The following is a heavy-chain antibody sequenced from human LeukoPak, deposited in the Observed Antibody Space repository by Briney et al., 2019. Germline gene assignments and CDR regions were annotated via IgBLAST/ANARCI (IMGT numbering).Heavy chain of an antibody. CDR2: ISGSGGST. J-gene: IGHJ4*02. CDR1: GFTFSSYA. V-gene: IGHV3-23*01. Sequence: GGSLRLSCAASGFTFSSYAMSWVRQAPGKGLEWVSAISGSGGSTYYADSVKGRFTISRDNSKSTLYLQMDSLRAEDTAVYYCAKDREVAVAVPGDYWGQGTLVTVSS. D-gene: IGHD6-19*01. CDR3: AKDREVAVAVPGDY.